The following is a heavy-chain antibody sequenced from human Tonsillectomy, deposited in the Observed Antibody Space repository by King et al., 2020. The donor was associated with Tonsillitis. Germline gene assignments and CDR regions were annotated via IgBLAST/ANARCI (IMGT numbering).Heavy chain of an antibody. CDR3: GRYEGGVFDP. V-gene: IGHV4-31*03. D-gene: IGHD2-15*01. Sequence: QLQESGPGLVKPSQTLSLTCTVSVCSLSGGAYYWSWIRPHPGTGLEWIGYVYRSENTHYNPSLKSRLTISLDPFKNQFSLDLISVTAADMAVYYCGRYEGGVFDPWGQGTLVTVSP. CDR1: VCSLSGGAYY. CDR2: VYRSENT. J-gene: IGHJ5*02.